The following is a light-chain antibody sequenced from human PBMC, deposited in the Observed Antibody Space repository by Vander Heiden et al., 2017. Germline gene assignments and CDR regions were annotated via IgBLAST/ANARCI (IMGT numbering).Light chain of an antibody. CDR2: VAY. CDR3: QHLNTYKT. CDR1: QDISNN. V-gene: IGKV1-9*01. J-gene: IGKJ2*01. Sequence: IQFTQSPSSLSASVGDRVTITRRASQDISNNLARYQTKPGKAPKLLIYVAYTLEGGVPSRFSGSGCGTDFTLTISILQPADFATYYCQHLNTYKTFGQGTKLEIK.